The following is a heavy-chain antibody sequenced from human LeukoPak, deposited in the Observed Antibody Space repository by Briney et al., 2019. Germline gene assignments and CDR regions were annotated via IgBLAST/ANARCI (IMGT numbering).Heavy chain of an antibody. CDR2: INPSGDPT. J-gene: IGHJ6*03. V-gene: IGHV1-46*01. Sequence: ASVKVSCKASGYTFTGYYMRWVRQAPGQGLEWVGIINPSGDPTTYAQKFQGRVTMTSDMSTSTVYTELSSLRSEDTAVYYCARSSGYYSSLFYMHVWGKGTTVTVSS. D-gene: IGHD3-22*01. CDR1: GYTFTGYY. CDR3: ARSSGYYSSLFYMHV.